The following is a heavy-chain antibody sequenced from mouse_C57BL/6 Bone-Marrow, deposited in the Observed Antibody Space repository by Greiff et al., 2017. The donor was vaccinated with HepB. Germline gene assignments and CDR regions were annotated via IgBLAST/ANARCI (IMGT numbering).Heavy chain of an antibody. J-gene: IGHJ3*01. Sequence: EVKLLESGPGLVKPSQSLSLTCSVTGYSITSGYYWNWIRQFPGNKLEWMGYISYDGSNNYNPSLKNRISITRDTSKNQFFLKLNSVTTEDTATYYCARDPIYYYGSVAYWGQGTLVTVSA. CDR1: GYSITSGYY. D-gene: IGHD1-1*01. V-gene: IGHV3-6*01. CDR3: ARDPIYYYGSVAY. CDR2: ISYDGSN.